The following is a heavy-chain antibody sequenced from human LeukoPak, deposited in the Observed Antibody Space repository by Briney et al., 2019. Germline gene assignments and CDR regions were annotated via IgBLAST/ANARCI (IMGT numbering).Heavy chain of an antibody. J-gene: IGHJ4*02. V-gene: IGHV3-23*01. CDR1: GITLSNYG. Sequence: GGSLRLSCAVSGITLSNYGMSWVRQAPGKGLEWVAGISGSGGSTYYADSVKGRFTVSRDNPKNTLYLQMNSLRAEDTAFYFCAKRGVVIRVILVGFHKEANYFDSWGQGALVTVSS. CDR3: AKRGVVIRVILVGFHKEANYFDS. CDR2: ISGSGGST. D-gene: IGHD3-22*01.